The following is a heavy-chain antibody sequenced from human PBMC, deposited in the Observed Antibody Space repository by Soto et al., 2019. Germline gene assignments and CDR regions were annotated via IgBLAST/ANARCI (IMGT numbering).Heavy chain of an antibody. J-gene: IGHJ4*02. CDR1: EYSFTSYW. Sequence: DSMKISCPGSEYSFTSYWISLVPQMPEKGPEWMGRIDPSDSYTNYSPSFQGHVSISADKSISTAYLQWSSLKASDAARYFCSRTNFWSGYYGPFDYWGQGTLVTFSS. V-gene: IGHV5-10-1*01. D-gene: IGHD3-3*01. CDR3: SRTNFWSGYYGPFDY. CDR2: IDPSDSYT.